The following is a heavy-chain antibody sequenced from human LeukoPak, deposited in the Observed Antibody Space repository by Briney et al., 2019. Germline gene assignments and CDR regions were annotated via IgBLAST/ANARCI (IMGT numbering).Heavy chain of an antibody. J-gene: IGHJ2*01. V-gene: IGHV4-39*01. CDR2: GFYSGST. CDR3: AGHVRVVTAQLYWYFDL. CDR1: GDSISNNSYC. D-gene: IGHD2-21*02. Sequence: SETLSLTCTVSGDSISNNSYCWGWIRQPPGKGLEWIGSGFYSGSTSYNPSLKSRVAVSVDTSRNQFSLQLSSVTAADTAVYYCAGHVRVVTAQLYWYFDLWGRGTLVTVSS.